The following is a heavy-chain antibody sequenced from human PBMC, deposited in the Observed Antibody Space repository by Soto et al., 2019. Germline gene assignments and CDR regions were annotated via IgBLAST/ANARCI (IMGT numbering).Heavy chain of an antibody. CDR1: GGTFSSYT. D-gene: IGHD2-15*01. J-gene: IGHJ5*02. V-gene: IGHV1-69*02. CDR3: ARGYCSGGSCLPTFDP. Sequence: EASVKVSCKASGGTFSSYTISWVRQAPGQGLEWMGRIIPILGIANYAQKFQGRVTITADKSTSTAYMELSSLRSEDTAVYYCARGYCSGGSCLPTFDPWGQGTLVTVSS. CDR2: IIPILGIA.